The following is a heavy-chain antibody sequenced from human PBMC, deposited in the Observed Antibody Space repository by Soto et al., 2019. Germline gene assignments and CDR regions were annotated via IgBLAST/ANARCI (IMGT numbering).Heavy chain of an antibody. V-gene: IGHV1-18*04. J-gene: IGHJ4*02. CDR3: ARAPILVGVTIYENYFEY. CDR2: ISPYTGNT. Sequence: ASVKVSCKASGYTLSTFGISWVRQAPGQGLEWMGWISPYTGNTDYAPKFKDRLTMTTDTSTNTAYMELTGLRSEDTAVYYCARAPILVGVTIYENYFEYWGQGTLVTVSS. D-gene: IGHD4-17*01. CDR1: GYTLSTFG.